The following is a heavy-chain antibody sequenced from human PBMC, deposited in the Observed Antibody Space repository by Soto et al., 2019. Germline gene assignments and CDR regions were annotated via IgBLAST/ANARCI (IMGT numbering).Heavy chain of an antibody. J-gene: IGHJ4*02. CDR1: GFSLSSTRMA. CDR2: IYWDDDK. Sequence: GSGPTLVNTTQTLTLTWTFSGFSLSSTRMAVGWIRQPPGKALEWLALIYWDDDKRYSPFLKSRLTITKDTSKNQVVLTMSNMDPVDTARYYCAHIVVAGLGYYFDYWGQGTLVTVSS. CDR3: AHIVVAGLGYYFDY. V-gene: IGHV2-5*02. D-gene: IGHD6-19*01.